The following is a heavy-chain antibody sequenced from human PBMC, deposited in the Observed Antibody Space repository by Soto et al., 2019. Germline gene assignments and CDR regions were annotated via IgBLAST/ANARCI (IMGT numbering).Heavy chain of an antibody. CDR1: GFTFSSYA. D-gene: IGHD2-15*01. CDR2: ISGSGGST. V-gene: IGHV3-23*01. Sequence: GGSLRLSCAASGFTFSSYAMSWVRQAPGKGLEWVSAISGSGGSTYYADSVKGRFTISRDNSKNTLYLQMNSLRAEDTAVYYCATGRNYCSGGSCYVPPSYYYGMDVWGQGTTVTVSS. J-gene: IGHJ6*02. CDR3: ATGRNYCSGGSCYVPPSYYYGMDV.